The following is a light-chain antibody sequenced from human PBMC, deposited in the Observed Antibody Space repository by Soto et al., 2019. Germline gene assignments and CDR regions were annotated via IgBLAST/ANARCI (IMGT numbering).Light chain of an antibody. V-gene: IGKV3-20*01. J-gene: IGKJ4*01. Sequence: ILLTQSPCTLSLSPGERATLSCMASQSVGSIYLAWYQQRPGQAPRLLIYGASSRATGIPDRFSGSGSGTDFTLTISRLEPEDFAVYYCQQYVSIPLTFGGGTKVDIK. CDR3: QQYVSIPLT. CDR1: QSVGSIY. CDR2: GAS.